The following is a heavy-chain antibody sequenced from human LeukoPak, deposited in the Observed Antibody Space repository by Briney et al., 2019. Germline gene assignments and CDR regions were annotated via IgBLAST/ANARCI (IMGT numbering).Heavy chain of an antibody. V-gene: IGHV3-30*02. D-gene: IGHD3-22*01. CDR1: GFTFGSYG. Sequence: GGSLRLSCAASGFTFGSYGMHWVRQAPGKGLEWVTFIRSDGSNKYYADSVKGRFTISRDNSKNTLYLQMGSLRAEDMAVYYCARGRDYYDSSGYYDYWGQGTLVTVSS. CDR2: IRSDGSNK. CDR3: ARGRDYYDSSGYYDY. J-gene: IGHJ4*02.